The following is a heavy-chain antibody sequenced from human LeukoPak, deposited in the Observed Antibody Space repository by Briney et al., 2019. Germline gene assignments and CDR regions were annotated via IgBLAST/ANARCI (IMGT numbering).Heavy chain of an antibody. V-gene: IGHV4-34*01. Sequence: SETLSLTCAVYGGSFSGYSWNWVRQPPGQGLEWIGEINHSGSTNYNPSLKSRVTISVDTSKNQFSLKLSSVTAADTAVYYCARPRVRGVIIRGFDYWGQGTLVTVSS. CDR2: INHSGST. CDR3: ARPRVRGVIIRGFDY. J-gene: IGHJ4*01. CDR1: GGSFSGYS. D-gene: IGHD3-10*01.